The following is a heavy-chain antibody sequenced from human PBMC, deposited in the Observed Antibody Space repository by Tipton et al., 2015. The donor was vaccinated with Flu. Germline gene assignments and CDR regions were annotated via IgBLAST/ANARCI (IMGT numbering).Heavy chain of an antibody. D-gene: IGHD2-21*01. J-gene: IGHJ4*02. V-gene: IGHV3-7*03. Sequence: GSLRLSCAASGFTFSNYWMSWVRQAPGKGLEWVATIKQDESEKYYVGSVQGRFTVSRDNAKSSLYLQMNSLRAEDTALYYCAAFCGGDFYIINYWGQGTLVTVSS. CDR2: IKQDESEK. CDR1: GFTFSNYW. CDR3: AAFCGGDFYIINY.